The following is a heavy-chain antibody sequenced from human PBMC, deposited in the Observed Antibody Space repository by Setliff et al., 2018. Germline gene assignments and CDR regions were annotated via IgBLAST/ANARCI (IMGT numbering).Heavy chain of an antibody. CDR2: ISDRANSYTT. D-gene: IGHD5-12*01. CDR1: GLNISYYY. J-gene: IGHJ4*02. V-gene: IGHV3-72*01. CDR3: ARGPRDGYNSGLDY. Sequence: GVSLRLPRATSGLNISYYYMDWVRQAPGKGRGWVGRISDRANSYTTEYAPYVKGRFTISRHDSEIAMYLQMNSLETEDTAVYYCARGPRDGYNSGLDYWGQGALVTVSS.